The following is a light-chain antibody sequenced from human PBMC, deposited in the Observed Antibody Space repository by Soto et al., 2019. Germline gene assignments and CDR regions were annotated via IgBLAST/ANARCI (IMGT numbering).Light chain of an antibody. Sequence: EIQVTQSRSTLSASVGGRCTNTCRASQSISSWSAWDQQKPGKAPKLLIYDASSLQSGVPSRLSGSGSGTDFTLTISSLQPEDFATYYCQQSYSTPLFGPGTKVDIK. J-gene: IGKJ3*01. CDR1: QSISSW. CDR3: QQSYSTPL. CDR2: DAS. V-gene: IGKV1-39*01.